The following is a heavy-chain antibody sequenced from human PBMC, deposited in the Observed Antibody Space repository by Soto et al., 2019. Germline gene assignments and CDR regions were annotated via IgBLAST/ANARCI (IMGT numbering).Heavy chain of an antibody. CDR3: ASLTVWFGLDY. CDR2: INWTGGST. J-gene: IGHJ4*02. Sequence: EVQLVESGGGVVRPGGSLRLSWAASGFTFDDYGMSWVRQAPGKGLEWVSGINWTGGSTGYADSVMGRFTISRDTAKNSVYLQMNRLRAEDTALYYCASLTVWFGLDYWGRGTLVTVSS. V-gene: IGHV3-20*04. CDR1: GFTFDDYG. D-gene: IGHD3-10*01.